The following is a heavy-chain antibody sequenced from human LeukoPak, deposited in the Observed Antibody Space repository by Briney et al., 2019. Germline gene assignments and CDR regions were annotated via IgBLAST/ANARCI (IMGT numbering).Heavy chain of an antibody. Sequence: PGGSLRLSCAASGFTVSSNYMSWVRQAPGKGLEWVSVIYSGGSTYYAGSVKGRFTISRDNSKNTLYLQMNSLRAEDTAVYYCAVQWLGCWFDPWGQGTLVTVSS. V-gene: IGHV3-66*01. J-gene: IGHJ5*02. CDR3: AVQWLGCWFDP. D-gene: IGHD6-19*01. CDR1: GFTVSSNY. CDR2: IYSGGST.